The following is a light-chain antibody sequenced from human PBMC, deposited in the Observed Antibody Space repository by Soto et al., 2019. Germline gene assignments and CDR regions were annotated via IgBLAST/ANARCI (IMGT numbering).Light chain of an antibody. V-gene: IGKV1-5*01. CDR3: QQYSVYWT. CDR2: DAS. CDR1: QSVSTR. Sequence: DIVMTQSPDSLAVSLGERATINCKSSQSVSTRLAWYQQKPGKAPKVLIYDASSWAGGVPSRFTGSGAGTEFTLTINSLQPDDFATYYCQQYSVYWTFGQGTKVDIK. J-gene: IGKJ1*01.